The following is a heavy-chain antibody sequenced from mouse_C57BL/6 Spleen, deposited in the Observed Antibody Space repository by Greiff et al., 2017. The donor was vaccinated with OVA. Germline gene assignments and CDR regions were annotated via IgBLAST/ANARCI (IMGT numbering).Heavy chain of an antibody. V-gene: IGHV5-4*01. CDR2: ISDGGSYT. CDR1: GFTFSSYA. D-gene: IGHD2-4*01. Sequence: EVQVVESGGGLVKSGGSLKLSCAASGFTFSSYAMSWVRQTPEKRLEWVATISDGGSYTYYPDNVKGRFTISRDNAKNNLYLQMSHLKSEDTAMYYCARDLYYEHDGGLGYFDVWGTGTTVTVSS. CDR3: ARDLYYEHDGGLGYFDV. J-gene: IGHJ1*03.